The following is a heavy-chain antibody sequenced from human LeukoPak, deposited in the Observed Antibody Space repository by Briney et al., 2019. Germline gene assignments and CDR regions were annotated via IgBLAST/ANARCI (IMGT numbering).Heavy chain of an antibody. D-gene: IGHD3-10*01. CDR2: IYGGGTT. Sequence: SETLSLTCTVSGGSIRSSYYYWGWIRQPPGKGLEWVGSIYGGGTTYNNPSFKSQVTISVDTSKNQFSLKLNSVTDADTDVYYCARHYGPWGQGTLVTVSS. CDR3: ARHYGP. CDR1: GGSIRSSYYY. J-gene: IGHJ5*02. V-gene: IGHV4-39*01.